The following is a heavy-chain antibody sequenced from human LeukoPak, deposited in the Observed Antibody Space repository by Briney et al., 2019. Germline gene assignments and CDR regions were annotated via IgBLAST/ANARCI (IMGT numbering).Heavy chain of an antibody. CDR3: ARTYYDFWSGPTISGYYFDY. D-gene: IGHD3-3*01. Sequence: PSETLSLTCSVSSGSFSSSRTYWGWIRQPPGKGLEWIGRIYTSGSTNYNPSLKSRVTISVDTSKNQFSLKLSSVTAADTAVYYCARTYYDFWSGPTISGYYFDYWGQGTLVTVSS. CDR1: SGSFSSSRTY. J-gene: IGHJ4*02. CDR2: IYTSGST. V-gene: IGHV4-61*02.